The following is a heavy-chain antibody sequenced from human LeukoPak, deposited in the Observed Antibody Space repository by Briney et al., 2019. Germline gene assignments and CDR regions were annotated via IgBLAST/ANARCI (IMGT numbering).Heavy chain of an antibody. D-gene: IGHD2-15*01. CDR3: AGGGRYCSGGSCYGAFDI. CDR1: GFTFTSSA. Sequence: SVKVSCKASGFTFTSSAMQWVRQARGQRLEWIGWIVVGSGNTNYAQKFQERVTITRDMSTSTAYMELSSLRSEDTAVYYCAGGGRYCSGGSCYGAFDIWGQGTMVTVSS. CDR2: IVVGSGNT. J-gene: IGHJ3*02. V-gene: IGHV1-58*02.